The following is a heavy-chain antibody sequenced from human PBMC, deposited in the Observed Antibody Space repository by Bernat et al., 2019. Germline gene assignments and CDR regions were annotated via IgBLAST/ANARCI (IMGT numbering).Heavy chain of an antibody. J-gene: IGHJ6*02. V-gene: IGHV1-58*02. CDR2: IVVGSGNT. Sequence: QMQLVQSGPEVKKPGTSVKVSCKASGFTFTSSAMQWVRQARGQRLEWIGWIVVGSGNTNYAQKFQERVTITRDMSTSTAYMELSSLRSEDTAVYYCAAAGTTGTTNDYYGMDVWGQGTTVTVSS. CDR3: AAAGTTGTTNDYYGMDV. D-gene: IGHD1-1*01. CDR1: GFTFTSSA.